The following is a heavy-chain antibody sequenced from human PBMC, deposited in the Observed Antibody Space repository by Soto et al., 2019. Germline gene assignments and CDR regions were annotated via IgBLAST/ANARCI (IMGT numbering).Heavy chain of an antibody. CDR2: ISPMFGKA. CDR3: AREVEVHTPVFGF. CDR1: GGTFNNYA. Sequence: QVQLVQSGAEVKRPGSSVKVSCKASGGTFNNYAINWVRQAPGHGLEWMGDISPMFGKANYAQKFQGRVKITADDSTATAYLELSSLRSEDTALYYCAREVEVHTPVFGFWGHGSLVTVSS. J-gene: IGHJ4*01. D-gene: IGHD2-2*01. V-gene: IGHV1-69*01.